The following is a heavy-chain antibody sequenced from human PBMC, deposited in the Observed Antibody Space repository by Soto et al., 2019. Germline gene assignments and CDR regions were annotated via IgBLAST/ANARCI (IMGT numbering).Heavy chain of an antibody. J-gene: IGHJ3*02. CDR2: IYYSGST. CDR1: GGSISSGGYY. V-gene: IGHV4-31*03. Sequence: QVQLQESGPGLVKPSQTLSLTCTVSGGSISSGGYYWSWIRQHPGKGLEWIGYIYYSGSTYYNPSLKSRVTISVDTSKNQFSLKLSSVTAADTAVYYCARDARAGYSYGYGDAFDIWGQGTMVTVSS. D-gene: IGHD5-18*01. CDR3: ARDARAGYSYGYGDAFDI.